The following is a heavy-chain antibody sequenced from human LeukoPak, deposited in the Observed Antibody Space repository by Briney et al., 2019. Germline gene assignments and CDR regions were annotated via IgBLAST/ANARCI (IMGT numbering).Heavy chain of an antibody. CDR2: ISSSSSYI. D-gene: IGHD2-2*02. Sequence: GGSLRLSCATSGFTFSSYSMNWVRQAPGKGLEWVSSISSSSSYIYYADSVKGRFTISRDNAKNSLYLQMNSLRAEDTAVYYCARSSPHCSSTSCYNDAFDIWGQGTMVTVSS. J-gene: IGHJ3*02. CDR1: GFTFSSYS. V-gene: IGHV3-21*01. CDR3: ARSSPHCSSTSCYNDAFDI.